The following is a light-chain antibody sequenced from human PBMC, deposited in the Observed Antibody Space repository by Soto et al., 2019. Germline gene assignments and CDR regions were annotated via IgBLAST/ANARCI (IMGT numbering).Light chain of an antibody. CDR1: SSDVGGYKY. CDR2: EGS. V-gene: IGLV2-14*01. CDR3: SSYTSSSTLGV. Sequence: QSVLTQPASVSGSPGQSITISCTGTSSDVGGYKYVSWYQKHPGKAPKVIIFEGSNRPSGVSNRFSGSKSGNTASLTISGLQAEDEADYYCSSYTSSSTLGVFGGGTKLTVL. J-gene: IGLJ2*01.